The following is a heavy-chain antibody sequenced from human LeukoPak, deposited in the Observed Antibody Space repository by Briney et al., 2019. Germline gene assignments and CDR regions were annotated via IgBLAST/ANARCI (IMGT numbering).Heavy chain of an antibody. Sequence: SETLSLTCTVSGYSISSGYYWGWVRQPPGKGLEWIGNIYHSGSTYYNPSLKSRVTISVDTSKNQFSLKLSSVTAADTAVYFCARDYVFWVPGDYASSYYYMDVWGKGTTVTISS. CDR3: ARDYVFWVPGDYASSYYYMDV. D-gene: IGHD4-17*01. CDR1: GYSISSGYY. CDR2: IYHSGST. J-gene: IGHJ6*03. V-gene: IGHV4-38-2*02.